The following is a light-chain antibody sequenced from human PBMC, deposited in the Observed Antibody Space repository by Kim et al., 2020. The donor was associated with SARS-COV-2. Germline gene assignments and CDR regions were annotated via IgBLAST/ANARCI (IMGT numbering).Light chain of an antibody. CDR1: SLRSYY. Sequence: SSELTQDPAVSVALGQTVRITCQGDSLRSYYASWYQQKPGQAPVLVIYGKNNRPSGIPDRFSGSSSGNTASLTITGAQAEDEADYYCNSRDSSGKNGVFG. CDR2: GKN. J-gene: IGLJ2*01. CDR3: NSRDSSGKNGV. V-gene: IGLV3-19*01.